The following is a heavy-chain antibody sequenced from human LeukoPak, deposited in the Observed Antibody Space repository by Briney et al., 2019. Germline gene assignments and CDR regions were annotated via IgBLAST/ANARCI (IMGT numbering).Heavy chain of an antibody. Sequence: GGSLRLSCVASGFTFSSYALSWVRQAPGKGLEWVSTLYRGGAYTYYADSVKGRFTISRDDSENTLYLQMNSLRAEDTAVYYCAKDRYYGSGTSDFDFWGQGTLVTVSS. V-gene: IGHV3-23*01. J-gene: IGHJ4*02. CDR1: GFTFSSYA. D-gene: IGHD3-10*01. CDR3: AKDRYYGSGTSDFDF. CDR2: LYRGGAYT.